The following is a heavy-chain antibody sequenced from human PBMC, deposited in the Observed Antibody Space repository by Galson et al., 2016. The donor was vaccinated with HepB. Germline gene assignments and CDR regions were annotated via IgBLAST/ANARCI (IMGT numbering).Heavy chain of an antibody. D-gene: IGHD6-19*01. CDR1: GFSISIYS. Sequence: SLRLSCAASGFSISIYSMNWVRQAPGKGLEWVSAIRGSGTGTSYTDSVKGRFTISRDNSKNTLYLQMNSLRAEDAAVYYCAKICLVGYNSGWGGSFDIWGRGTMVTVSS. CDR3: AKICLVGYNSGWGGSFDI. J-gene: IGHJ3*02. CDR2: IRGSGTGT. V-gene: IGHV3-23*01.